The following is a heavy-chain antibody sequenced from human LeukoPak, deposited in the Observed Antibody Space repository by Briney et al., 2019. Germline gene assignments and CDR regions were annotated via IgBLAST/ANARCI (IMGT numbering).Heavy chain of an antibody. J-gene: IGHJ4*02. V-gene: IGHV3-9*01. Sequence: PGGSLRLSCAASGFTFDDYAMHWVRQAPGKGLEWVSGISWNSGSIGYADSVKGRFTISRDNAKNSLYLQMNSLRAEDTALYHCARGGYCSSTSCSYFDYWGQGTLVTVSS. CDR2: ISWNSGSI. D-gene: IGHD2-2*01. CDR3: ARGGYCSSTSCSYFDY. CDR1: GFTFDDYA.